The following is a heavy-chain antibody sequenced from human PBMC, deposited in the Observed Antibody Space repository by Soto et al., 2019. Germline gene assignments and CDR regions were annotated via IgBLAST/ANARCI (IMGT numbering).Heavy chain of an antibody. CDR3: AGSSGYSRFDY. CDR1: GFTFSSYA. D-gene: IGHD3-22*01. J-gene: IGHJ4*02. V-gene: IGHV3-23*01. Sequence: GGSLRLSCAASGFTFSSYAMSWVRQAPGKGLEWVSAISGSGGSTYYADSVKGRFTIPRDNSKNTLYLQMNSLRAEDTAVYYCAGSSGYSRFDYWGQGTLVTVSS. CDR2: ISGSGGST.